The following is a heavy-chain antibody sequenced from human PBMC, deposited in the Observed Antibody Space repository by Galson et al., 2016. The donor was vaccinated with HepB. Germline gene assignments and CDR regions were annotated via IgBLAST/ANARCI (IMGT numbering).Heavy chain of an antibody. D-gene: IGHD3-10*01. CDR2: INSDGSST. CDR3: ASSVRGSGSPPGGY. J-gene: IGHJ4*02. V-gene: IGHV3-74*01. CDR1: GFTFSTYW. Sequence: SLRLSCAASGFTFSTYWMHWVRQAPGKGLVWVSRINSDGSSTGFADSVKGRFTIPRDNTKNTLYLQMNSLRAEDTAVYYCASSVRGSGSPPGGYWGQGTLVTDSS.